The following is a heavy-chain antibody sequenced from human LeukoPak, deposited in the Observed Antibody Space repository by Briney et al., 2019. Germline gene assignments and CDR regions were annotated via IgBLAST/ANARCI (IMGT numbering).Heavy chain of an antibody. CDR1: GFAFSSYW. CDR2: IKSDGSST. J-gene: IGHJ4*02. V-gene: IGHV3-74*01. Sequence: GGSLRLSCAASGFAFSSYWMHWVRHAPGKGLVWVSGIKSDGSSTSYADSVKGRFTISRDNAKNTLYLQMNSLRAEDTAVYYCARDPGATSSFIFDYWGQGTLATISS. CDR3: ARDPGATSSFIFDY. D-gene: IGHD1-26*01.